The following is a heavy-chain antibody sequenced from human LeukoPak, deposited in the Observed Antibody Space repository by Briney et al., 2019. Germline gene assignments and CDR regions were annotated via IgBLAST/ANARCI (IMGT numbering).Heavy chain of an antibody. CDR3: ARERANWAYYFDY. Sequence: KPSETLSLTCAVYGGSFSGYYWSWIRQPPGKGLEWIGEINHSGSTNYNPSLKSRVTISVDTSKNQFSLKLSSVTAADTAVYYCARERANWAYYFDYWGQGTLVTVSS. D-gene: IGHD7-27*01. V-gene: IGHV4-34*01. CDR2: INHSGST. J-gene: IGHJ4*02. CDR1: GGSFSGYY.